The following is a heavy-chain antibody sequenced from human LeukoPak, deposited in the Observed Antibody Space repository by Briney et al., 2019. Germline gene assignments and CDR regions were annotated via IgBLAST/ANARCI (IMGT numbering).Heavy chain of an antibody. CDR2: IYYSGST. CDR3: ARGPFMNFDY. V-gene: IGHV4-39*01. CDR1: GGSISSSKW. J-gene: IGHJ4*02. Sequence: SETLSLTCAVSGGSISSSKWWSWVRQPPGKGLEWIGSIYYSGSTYYNPSLKSRVTISVDTSKNQFSLKLSSVTAADTAVYYCARGPFMNFDYWGQGTLVTVSS. D-gene: IGHD3-16*01.